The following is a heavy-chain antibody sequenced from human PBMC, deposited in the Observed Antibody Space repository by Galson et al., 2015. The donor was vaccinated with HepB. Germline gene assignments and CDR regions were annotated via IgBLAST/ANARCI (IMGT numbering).Heavy chain of an antibody. CDR3: ARDRHARNYGMDV. Sequence: SLRLSCAASGFTFSSYGMHWVRQAPGKGLEWVAVIWYDGSNKYYADSVKGRFTISRDNSKNTLYLQMNSLRAEDTAVYYCARDRHARNYGMDVWGQGTTVTVSS. D-gene: IGHD6-6*01. J-gene: IGHJ6*02. CDR1: GFTFSSYG. V-gene: IGHV3-33*01. CDR2: IWYDGSNK.